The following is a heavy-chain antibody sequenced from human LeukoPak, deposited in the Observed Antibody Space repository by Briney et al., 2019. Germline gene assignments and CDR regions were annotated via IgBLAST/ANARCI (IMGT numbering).Heavy chain of an antibody. CDR1: GFTFSSYA. CDR2: ISGSGGST. J-gene: IGHJ4*02. V-gene: IGHV3-23*01. CDR3: AKDRGVIMASGDFEY. Sequence: GGSLRLSCAASGFTFSSYAMSWVRQAPGMGLEWFSAISGSGGSTYYADSVKGRFTISRDNSKNTLYLQMNSLRAEDTAVYYCAKDRGVIMASGDFEYWGQGTLVTVSS. D-gene: IGHD3-10*01.